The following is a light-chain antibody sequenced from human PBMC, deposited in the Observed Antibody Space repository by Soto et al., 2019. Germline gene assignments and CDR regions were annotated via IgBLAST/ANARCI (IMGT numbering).Light chain of an antibody. CDR2: KAS. Sequence: DIQMTQSPSTLSASIGDRVTITCRASQSIKNWLAWYQQKPGKAPKLLIYKASNLEDGVPSRFSGSGSGTEFTLTISCLQPDDYGTYYCQQYKSFSEVTFGGGTRVEVK. CDR3: QQYKSFSEVT. V-gene: IGKV1-5*03. J-gene: IGKJ4*01. CDR1: QSIKNW.